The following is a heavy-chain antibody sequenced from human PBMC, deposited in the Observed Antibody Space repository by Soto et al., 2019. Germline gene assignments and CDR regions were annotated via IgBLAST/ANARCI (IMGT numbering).Heavy chain of an antibody. CDR1: GGSISSGGYS. V-gene: IGHV4-30-2*01. CDR3: AREVGTPFDY. Sequence: PLSLTCAVSGGSISSGGYSWSWIRQPPGKGLEWIGYIYHSGSTYYNPSLKSRVTISVDRSKNQFSLKLSSVTAADTAVYYCAREVGTPFDYWGQGTLVTVSS. CDR2: IYHSGST. J-gene: IGHJ4*02. D-gene: IGHD1-7*01.